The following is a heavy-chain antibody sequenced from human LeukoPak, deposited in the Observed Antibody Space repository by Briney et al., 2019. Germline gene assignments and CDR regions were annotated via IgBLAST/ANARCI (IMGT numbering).Heavy chain of an antibody. CDR3: AREFCDTINCPNRWFDA. V-gene: IGHV3-48*04. D-gene: IGHD1-1*01. J-gene: IGHJ5*02. Sequence: GGSLRLSCAASGFTFSDHIINWVRQAPGKGLEWISYINGDSSTRYYADSVKGRFTISRDNAKNSLDLQMNSLRAEDTAIYYCAREFCDTINCPNRWFDAWGQGTLVTVSS. CDR2: INGDSSTR. CDR1: GFTFSDHI.